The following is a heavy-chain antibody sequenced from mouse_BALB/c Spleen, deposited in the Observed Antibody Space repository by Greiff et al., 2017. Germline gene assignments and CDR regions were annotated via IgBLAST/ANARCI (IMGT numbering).Heavy chain of an antibody. CDR3: ARRRIYYDYDGSAMDY. CDR2: IYWDDDK. Sequence: QVTLKESGPGILQPSQTLSLTCSFSGFSLSTSGMGVSWIRQPSGKGLEWLAHIYWDDDKRYNPSLKSRLTISKDTSSNQVFLKITSVDTADTATYYCARRRIYYDYDGSAMDYWGQGTSVTVSS. V-gene: IGHV8-12*01. D-gene: IGHD2-4*01. CDR1: GFSLSTSGMG. J-gene: IGHJ4*01.